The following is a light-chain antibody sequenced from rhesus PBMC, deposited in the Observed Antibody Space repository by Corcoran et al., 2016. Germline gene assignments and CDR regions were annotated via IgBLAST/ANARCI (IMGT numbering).Light chain of an antibody. J-gene: IGKJ4*01. CDR2: RAT. Sequence: DIQMTQSPSSLSATVGDRVTITCRASQGISNWFALYQQKPGKAPKLLIYRATNLETGVPSRFRGSGSGTDFTLTISSLQPEDIATYYCQQHDNSPPTLTFGGGTKVEIK. CDR1: QGISNW. CDR3: QQHDNSPPTLT. V-gene: IGKV1-69*01.